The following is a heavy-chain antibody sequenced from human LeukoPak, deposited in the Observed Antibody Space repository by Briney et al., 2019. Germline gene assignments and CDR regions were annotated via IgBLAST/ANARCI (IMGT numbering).Heavy chain of an antibody. V-gene: IGHV4-31*03. CDR2: MYYSGST. CDR3: ARRGSGSGWYVDY. CDR1: GGSISSGGYY. Sequence: PSQTLSLTCTVSGGSISSGGYYWSWIRQHPGKGLEWIGYMYYSGSTHYNPSLKSRVSISVDTSENQFSLKLSSVTAADTAVYYCARRGSGSGWYVDYWGQGTLVTVSS. D-gene: IGHD6-19*01. J-gene: IGHJ4*02.